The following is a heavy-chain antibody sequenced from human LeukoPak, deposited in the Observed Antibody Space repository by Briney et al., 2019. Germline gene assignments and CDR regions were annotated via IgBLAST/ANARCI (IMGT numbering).Heavy chain of an antibody. V-gene: IGHV1-69*13. Sequence: SVKVSCKASGGTFSSYAISWVRQAPGQGLEWXXGIIPIFGTANYAQKFQGRVTITADESTSTAYMELSSLRSEDTAVYYCARTGTTGIQFDPWGQGTLVTVSS. CDR3: ARTGTTGIQFDP. D-gene: IGHD1-1*01. J-gene: IGHJ5*02. CDR1: GGTFSSYA. CDR2: IIPIFGTA.